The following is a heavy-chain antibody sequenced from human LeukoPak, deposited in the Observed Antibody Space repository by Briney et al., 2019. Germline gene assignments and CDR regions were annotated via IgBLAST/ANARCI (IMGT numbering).Heavy chain of an antibody. J-gene: IGHJ4*02. D-gene: IGHD1-26*01. CDR2: ISAYNGNT. Sequence: ASVKVSFKASGYTLSIYAISWVRQAPGQGLEWMGWISAYNGNTDYAQKFRGRVTMTTDTSTSTAYMELRSLRSDDTAMYYCARVVGLNEWEPHYWGQGTLVTVSS. CDR1: GYTLSIYA. V-gene: IGHV1-18*01. CDR3: ARVVGLNEWEPHY.